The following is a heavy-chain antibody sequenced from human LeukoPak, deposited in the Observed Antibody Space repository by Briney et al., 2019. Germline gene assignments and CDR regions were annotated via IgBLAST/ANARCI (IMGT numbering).Heavy chain of an antibody. CDR1: GYTLTELS. J-gene: IGHJ5*02. CDR3: ATAAGYCSGGSCPISWFDP. CDR2: FDPEDGET. V-gene: IGHV1-24*01. Sequence: ASVKVSCKXSGYTLTELSMHWVRQAPGKGLEWMGGFDPEDGETIYAQKFQGRVTMTEYTSTDTAYMELSSLRSEDTAVYYCATAAGYCSGGSCPISWFDPWGQGTLXTXXS. D-gene: IGHD2-15*01.